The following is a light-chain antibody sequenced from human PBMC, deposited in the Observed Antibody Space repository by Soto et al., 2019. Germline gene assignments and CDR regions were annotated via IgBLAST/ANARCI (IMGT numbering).Light chain of an antibody. V-gene: IGKV1-39*01. CDR3: LQSYRTPLT. Sequence: DIQMTQSPSTLSGSVGDRVTITCRASQSISSYLNWYQQNPGXAPKLLIFGASTLQSGVPSRFSGXXYGTDFTVTISSLQPEDFATDYCLQSYRTPLTFGGGSKVDI. CDR1: QSISSY. CDR2: GAS. J-gene: IGKJ4*01.